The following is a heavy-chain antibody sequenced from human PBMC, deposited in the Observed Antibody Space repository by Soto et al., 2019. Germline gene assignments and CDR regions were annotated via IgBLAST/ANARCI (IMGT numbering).Heavy chain of an antibody. CDR2: ISGSSSYI. CDR3: ARDRWGVVVTSLDV. V-gene: IGHV3-21*01. CDR1: GFTFSSYS. Sequence: PGGSLRLSCAASGFTFSSYSMDWVRQAPGKGLEWVSSISGSSSYIYYADSVKGRFTISRDNAKNSLYLQMNSLRAEDTAVYYCARDRWGVVVTSLDVWGQGTTVTVSS. D-gene: IGHD3-22*01. J-gene: IGHJ6*02.